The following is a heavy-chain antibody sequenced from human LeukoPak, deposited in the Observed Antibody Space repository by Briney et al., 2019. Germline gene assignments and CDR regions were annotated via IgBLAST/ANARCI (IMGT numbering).Heavy chain of an antibody. Sequence: ASVKVSCKASGYTFTSYYMHWVRQAPGQGLEWMGIINPSGGSTSYAQKFQGRVTMTRGTSTSTVYMELRSLRSEDTAVYYCARDGGGQLVRNWFDRWGQGTLVTVSS. CDR1: GYTFTSYY. D-gene: IGHD6-6*01. V-gene: IGHV1-46*01. CDR3: ARDGGGQLVRNWFDR. J-gene: IGHJ5*02. CDR2: INPSGGST.